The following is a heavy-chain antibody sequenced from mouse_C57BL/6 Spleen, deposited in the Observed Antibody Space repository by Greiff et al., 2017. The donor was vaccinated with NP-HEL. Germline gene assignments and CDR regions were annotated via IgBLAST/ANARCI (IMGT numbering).Heavy chain of an antibody. CDR3: ARHDYDVYYFDY. CDR1: GYTFTSYW. J-gene: IGHJ2*01. D-gene: IGHD2-4*01. Sequence: QVQLQQPGTELVKPGASVKLSCKASGYTFTSYWMHWVKQRPGPGLEWIGNINPSNGGTNYNEKFKSKATLTVDKSSSTAYMQLSSLTSEDSAVYYCARHDYDVYYFDYWGQGTTLTVSS. CDR2: INPSNGGT. V-gene: IGHV1-53*01.